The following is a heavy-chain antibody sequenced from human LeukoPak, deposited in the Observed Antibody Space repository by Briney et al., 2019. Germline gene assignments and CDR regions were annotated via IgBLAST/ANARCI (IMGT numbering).Heavy chain of an antibody. CDR2: FDPEDGET. CDR1: GYTLTESS. Sequence: ASVKVSCKVSGYTLTESSMHWVRQAPGKGLEWMGGFDPEDGETIYAQKFQGRVTMTEDTSTDTAYMELSSLRSEDTAVYYCATGPETGITGTTYWFDPWGQGTLVTVSS. J-gene: IGHJ5*02. CDR3: ATGPETGITGTTYWFDP. V-gene: IGHV1-24*01. D-gene: IGHD1-20*01.